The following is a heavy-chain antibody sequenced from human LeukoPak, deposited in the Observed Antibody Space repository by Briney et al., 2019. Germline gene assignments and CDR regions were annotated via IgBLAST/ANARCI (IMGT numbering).Heavy chain of an antibody. Sequence: GASVKVSCKASGYTFTSYGISWVRQAPGQGLEWMGWISAYNGNTNYAQKLQGKVTMTTDTSTSTAYMELRSLRSDDTAVYYCAREVLRYFDWPLDYWGLGTLVTVSS. V-gene: IGHV1-18*01. CDR2: ISAYNGNT. D-gene: IGHD3-9*01. CDR1: GYTFTSYG. CDR3: AREVLRYFDWPLDY. J-gene: IGHJ4*02.